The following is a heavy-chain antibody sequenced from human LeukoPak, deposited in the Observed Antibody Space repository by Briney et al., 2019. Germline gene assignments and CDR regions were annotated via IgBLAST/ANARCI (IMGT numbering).Heavy chain of an antibody. CDR3: ARDALYYYDSSGFNWFDP. CDR2: ISSRSTV. CDR1: GFTFSSYS. D-gene: IGHD3-22*01. J-gene: IGHJ5*02. Sequence: GGSLRPSCAASGFTFSSYSMNWVRQAPGKGLEWVSYISSRSTVYYADSVKGRFTISRDNAKNSLYLQMNSLRAEDTAVYYCARDALYYYDSSGFNWFDPWGQGTLVTVSS. V-gene: IGHV3-48*01.